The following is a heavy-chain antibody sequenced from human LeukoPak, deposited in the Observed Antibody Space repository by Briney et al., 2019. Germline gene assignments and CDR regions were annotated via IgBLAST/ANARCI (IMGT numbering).Heavy chain of an antibody. CDR1: GGRFKSYG. V-gene: IGHV1-69*06. D-gene: IGHD1-26*01. CDR2: IIPVFDRP. CDR3: ARDAQWELRAFDV. Sequence: ASVKVSCETTGGRFKSYGFSWVRQAPGQGLEWMGGIIPVFDRPTYAQKFEGRVTITADKSTNTTYMEISSLTSDDTAVYYCARDAQWELRAFDVWGQGTVVIVSS. J-gene: IGHJ3*01.